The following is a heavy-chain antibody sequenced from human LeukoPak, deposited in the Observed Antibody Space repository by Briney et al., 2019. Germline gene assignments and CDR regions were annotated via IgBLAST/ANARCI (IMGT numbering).Heavy chain of an antibody. CDR1: GGSISSYY. J-gene: IGHJ4*02. Sequence: SETLSLTCTVSGGSISSYYWSWIRQPPGKGLEWIGYICYSGSTNYNPSLKSRVTISVDTSKNQFSLKLSSVTAADTAVYYCARGRRGSGYFYYWGQGTLVTVSS. D-gene: IGHD3-3*01. CDR3: ARGRRGSGYFYY. CDR2: ICYSGST. V-gene: IGHV4-59*01.